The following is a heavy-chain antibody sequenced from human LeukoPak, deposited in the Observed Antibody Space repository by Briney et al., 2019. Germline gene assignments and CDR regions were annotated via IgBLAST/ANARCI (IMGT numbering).Heavy chain of an antibody. CDR1: GFTFSSYA. V-gene: IGHV3-23*01. D-gene: IGHD3-22*01. CDR2: ISGSGGST. J-gene: IGHJ6*02. Sequence: GGSLRLSCAASGFTFSSYAMSWVRQAPGKGLEWVSAISGSGGSTYYADSVKGRFTISRDNSKNTLYLQMNSLRAEDTAVYYCAKPILDSSGYSVFGPYYYYYGMDVWGQGTTVTVSS. CDR3: AKPILDSSGYSVFGPYYYYYGMDV.